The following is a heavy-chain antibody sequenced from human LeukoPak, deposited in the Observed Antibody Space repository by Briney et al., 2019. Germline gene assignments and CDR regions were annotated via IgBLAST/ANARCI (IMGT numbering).Heavy chain of an antibody. J-gene: IGHJ4*02. CDR1: GFTVSSNY. CDR2: IYSGGST. D-gene: IGHD3-22*01. Sequence: GGSLRLSCAASGFTVSSNYMSWVRQAPGKGLEWVSVIYSGGSTYYADSVKGRFTISRDNPKNMLYLQMNSLRVEDTAVYFCAKGYDYSDHWGQGTLVTVSS. V-gene: IGHV3-53*05. CDR3: AKGYDYSDH.